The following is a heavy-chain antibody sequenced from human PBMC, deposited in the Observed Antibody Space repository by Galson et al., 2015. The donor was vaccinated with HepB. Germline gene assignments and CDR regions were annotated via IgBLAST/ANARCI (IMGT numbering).Heavy chain of an antibody. CDR2: IKQDGSEK. D-gene: IGHD6-19*01. CDR1: GFTFSSYW. CDR3: ARDEDRGSGWSFRTPNWFDP. V-gene: IGHV3-7*03. Sequence: SLRLSCAASGFTFSSYWMSWVRQAPGKGLEWVANIKQDGSEKYYVDSVKGRFTISRDNAKNSLYLQMNSLRAEDTAVYYCARDEDRGSGWSFRTPNWFDPWGQGTLVTVSS. J-gene: IGHJ5*02.